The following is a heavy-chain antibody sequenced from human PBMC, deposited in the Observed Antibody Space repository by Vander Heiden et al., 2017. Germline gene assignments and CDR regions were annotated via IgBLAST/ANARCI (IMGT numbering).Heavy chain of an antibody. CDR3: ARVPGVAADTFGYFDY. Sequence: QVQLQQWGAGLLKPSKTLSLTCAVYGGSFSGYYWSWIRQPPGKGLEWIGEINHSGSTNYNPSLKSRVTISVDTSKNQFSLKLSSMTAADTAVYYCARVPGVAADTFGYFDYWGQGTLVTVSS. D-gene: IGHD6-13*01. CDR1: GGSFSGYY. CDR2: INHSGST. J-gene: IGHJ4*02. V-gene: IGHV4-34*01.